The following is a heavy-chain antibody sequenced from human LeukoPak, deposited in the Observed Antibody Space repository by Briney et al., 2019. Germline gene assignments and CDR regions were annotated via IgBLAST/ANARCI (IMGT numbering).Heavy chain of an antibody. CDR2: IHPNSGGT. J-gene: IGHJ5*02. CDR3: ARGPLYCSDTSCYSNWFDP. CDR1: GYSFTSYW. Sequence: GESQKISCKGSGYSFTSYWIAWVRQAPGQGLEWMGWIHPNSGGTNFAQKFQGRVTMTRDTSISTAYMELSSLRSDDTAVYYCARGPLYCSDTSCYSNWFDPWGQGTLVTVSS. V-gene: IGHV1-2*02. D-gene: IGHD2-2*02.